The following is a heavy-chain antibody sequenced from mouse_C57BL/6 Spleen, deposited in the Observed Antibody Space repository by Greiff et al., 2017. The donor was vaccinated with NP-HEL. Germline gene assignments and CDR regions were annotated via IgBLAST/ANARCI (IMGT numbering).Heavy chain of an antibody. D-gene: IGHD2-12*01. J-gene: IGHJ3*01. CDR3: ARRRSYDGAWFAY. CDR2: ISYDGSN. Sequence: EVKLMESGPGLVKPSQSLSLTCSVTGYSITSGYYWNWIRQFPGNKLEWMGYISYDGSNNYNPSLKNRISITRDTSKNQFFLKLNSVTTEDTATYYCARRRSYDGAWFAYWGQGTLVTVSA. V-gene: IGHV3-6*01. CDR1: GYSITSGYY.